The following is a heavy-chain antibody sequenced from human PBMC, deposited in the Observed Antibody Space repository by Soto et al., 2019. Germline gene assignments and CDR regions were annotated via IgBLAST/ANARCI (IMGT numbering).Heavy chain of an antibody. J-gene: IGHJ6*02. Sequence: GGSLRLSCAASGFTFSSYGMHWVRQAPGKGLEWVAVIWYDGSNKYYADSVKGRFTISRDNSKNTRYLQMNSLRAEDTAVYYCARDQSYYYDSSGYRKEYGMDVWGQGTTVTVSS. CDR2: IWYDGSNK. V-gene: IGHV3-33*01. CDR3: ARDQSYYYDSSGYRKEYGMDV. D-gene: IGHD3-22*01. CDR1: GFTFSSYG.